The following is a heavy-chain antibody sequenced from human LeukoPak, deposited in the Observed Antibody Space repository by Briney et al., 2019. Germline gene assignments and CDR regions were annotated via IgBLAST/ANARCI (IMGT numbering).Heavy chain of an antibody. V-gene: IGHV7-4-1*02. CDR1: GYTFTSYA. D-gene: IGHD2-2*01. Sequence: ASVKVSCKASGYTFTSYAMNWVRQAPGQGLEWTGWINTNTGNPTYAQGFTGRFVFSLDTSVSTAYLQISSLKAEDTAVYYCARDQEYQLPAPTDWFDPWGQGTLVTVSS. CDR2: INTNTGNP. J-gene: IGHJ5*02. CDR3: ARDQEYQLPAPTDWFDP.